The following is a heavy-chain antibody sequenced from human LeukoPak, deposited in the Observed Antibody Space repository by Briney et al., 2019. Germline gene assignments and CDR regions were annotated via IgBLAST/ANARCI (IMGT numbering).Heavy chain of an antibody. D-gene: IGHD3-22*01. J-gene: IGHJ6*03. Sequence: ASVKVSCKASGYTFTGYYLHWVRQAPGQGLEWMGCVNPNSGDTNYAQKFQGSVTMTRDTSISTVYMELSRLRSDDTAVYYCARGGSGGWLLHYYYYMDVWGKGTTVTISS. CDR2: VNPNSGDT. V-gene: IGHV1-2*02. CDR1: GYTFTGYY. CDR3: ARGGSGGWLLHYYYYMDV.